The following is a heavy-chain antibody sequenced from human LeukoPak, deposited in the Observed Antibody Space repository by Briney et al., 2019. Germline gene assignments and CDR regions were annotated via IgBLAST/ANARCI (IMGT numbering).Heavy chain of an antibody. CDR2: IIPIFGTA. Sequence: GASVKVSCKASGYTFTSYYMHWVRQAPGQGLEWMGGIIPIFGTANYAQKFQGRVTITADESTSTAYMELSSLRSEDTAVYYCARGYYGDYVYYYYGMDVWGQGTTVTVSS. CDR1: GYTFTSYY. CDR3: ARGYYGDYVYYYYGMDV. D-gene: IGHD4-17*01. J-gene: IGHJ6*02. V-gene: IGHV1-69*13.